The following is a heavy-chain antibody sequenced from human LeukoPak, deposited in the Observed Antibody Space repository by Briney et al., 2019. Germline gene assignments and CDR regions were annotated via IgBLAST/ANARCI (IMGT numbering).Heavy chain of an antibody. Sequence: ASVKVSCKASGYTFTSYDINWVRQATGQGLEWMGWMNPNSGNTGYAQKFQGRVTMTRNTSISTAYMELSSLRSEDTAVYYCATTEKYSYGRPSYYMDVWGKGTTVTVSS. J-gene: IGHJ6*03. V-gene: IGHV1-8*01. CDR1: GYTFTSYD. D-gene: IGHD5-18*01. CDR3: ATTEKYSYGRPSYYMDV. CDR2: MNPNSGNT.